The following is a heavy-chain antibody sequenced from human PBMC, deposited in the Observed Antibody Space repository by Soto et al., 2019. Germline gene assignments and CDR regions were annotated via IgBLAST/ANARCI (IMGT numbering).Heavy chain of an antibody. D-gene: IGHD1-26*01. CDR2: INGPGSVT. CDR1: GFTFSDHW. J-gene: IGHJ4*02. Sequence: GGSLRLSCAASGFTFSDHWIHWVRQAPGKGLEWVSRINGPGSVTGYADSVRGRFTISRDNAKNTLYLQMNSLGADDTAVYYCARDSGSYPFDYWGQGTLVTVSS. CDR3: ARDSGSYPFDY. V-gene: IGHV3-74*01.